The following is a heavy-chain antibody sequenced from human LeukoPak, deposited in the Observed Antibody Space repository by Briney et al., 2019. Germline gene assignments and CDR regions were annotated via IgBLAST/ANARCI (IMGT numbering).Heavy chain of an antibody. D-gene: IGHD3-22*01. Sequence: GGSLRLSCAASGFTFSDYYMSWIRQAPGKGLEWVSYISSSGSTIYYADSVKGRFTISRDNAKNSLYLQMNSLRAEDTAVYYCARDQGYYDSSGYYSYNWFDPWGQGTLVTVSS. CDR1: GFTFSDYY. CDR3: ARDQGYYDSSGYYSYNWFDP. J-gene: IGHJ5*02. CDR2: ISSSGSTI. V-gene: IGHV3-11*01.